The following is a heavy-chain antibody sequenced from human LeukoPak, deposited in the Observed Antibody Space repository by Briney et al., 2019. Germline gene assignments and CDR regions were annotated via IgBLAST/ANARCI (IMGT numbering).Heavy chain of an antibody. V-gene: IGHV3-53*04. CDR3: ASLTYYYDSSGYAYDD. D-gene: IGHD3-22*01. J-gene: IGHJ4*02. Sequence: GGSLRLSCAASGFTVSSNYMSWVRQAPGEGLEWVSVIYSGGSTYYADSVKGRFTISRHNSKNTLYLQMNSLRAEDTAVYYCASLTYYYDSSGYAYDDWGQGTLVTVSS. CDR2: IYSGGST. CDR1: GFTVSSNY.